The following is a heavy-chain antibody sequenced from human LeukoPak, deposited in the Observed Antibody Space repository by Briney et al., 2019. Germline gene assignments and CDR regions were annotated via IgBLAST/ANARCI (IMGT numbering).Heavy chain of an antibody. CDR2: IIPIFGTA. Sequence: GASVKVSCKASGGTFSSYAISWVRQAPGQGLEWMGGIIPIFGTANYAQKFQGRVTITADESTSTAYMELSSLRSEDTAVYYCARDSGYYRNWFDPWGQGTLVTVSS. D-gene: IGHD3-22*01. V-gene: IGHV1-69*13. CDR3: ARDSGYYRNWFDP. CDR1: GGTFSSYA. J-gene: IGHJ5*02.